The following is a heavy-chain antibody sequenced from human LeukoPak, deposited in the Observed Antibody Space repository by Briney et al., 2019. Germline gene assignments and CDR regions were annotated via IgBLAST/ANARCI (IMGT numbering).Heavy chain of an antibody. CDR3: ARSSLCSGGTCYSSLDY. Sequence: ASVKVSCKASGYTFTSHGISWVRQAPGQGLEWMGWISTYNANTNYAQKLQGRVTMTTDTSTSTAYMKLRSLRSDDTATYYCARSSLCSGGTCYSSLDYWGQGTLVTVSS. V-gene: IGHV1-18*01. J-gene: IGHJ4*02. D-gene: IGHD2-15*01. CDR1: GYTFTSHG. CDR2: ISTYNANT.